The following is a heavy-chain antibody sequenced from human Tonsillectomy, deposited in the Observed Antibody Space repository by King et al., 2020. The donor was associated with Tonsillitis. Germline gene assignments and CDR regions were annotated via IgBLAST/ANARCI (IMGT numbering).Heavy chain of an antibody. CDR2: ITSGSSYI. J-gene: IGHJ4*02. CDR1: GFTFSSYT. Sequence: DVQLVESGGGLVKPGGSLRLSCAASGFTFSSYTMHWVRQAPGKGLEWVSSITSGSSYIHYADSVKGRFTISRDNAKNSLYLQTNSLRAEDTAVYYCARVTYDILTGYYIDYFDYWGQGTLVTVSS. D-gene: IGHD3-9*01. V-gene: IGHV3-21*01. CDR3: ARVTYDILTGYYIDYFDY.